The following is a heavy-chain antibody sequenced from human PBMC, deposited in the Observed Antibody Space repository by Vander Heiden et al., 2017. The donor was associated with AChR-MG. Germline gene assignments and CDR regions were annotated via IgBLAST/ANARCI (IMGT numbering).Heavy chain of an antibody. CDR2: ISYDGSNK. D-gene: IGHD2-21*02. CDR3: AREGDGDYFDY. Sequence: QVQLVESGGGVVQPGRSLRLSCAASGFTFSSYAMHWVRQAPGKGLEWVAVISYDGSNKYYADSVKGRFTISRDNSKNTLYLQMNSLRAEDTAVYYCAREGDGDYFDYWGQGTLVTVSS. CDR1: GFTFSSYA. V-gene: IGHV3-30-3*01. J-gene: IGHJ4*02.